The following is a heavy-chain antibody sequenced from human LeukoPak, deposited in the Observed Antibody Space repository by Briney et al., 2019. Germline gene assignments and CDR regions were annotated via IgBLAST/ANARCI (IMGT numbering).Heavy chain of an antibody. D-gene: IGHD3-3*01. CDR2: IYPDDSDT. Sequence: GESLKISCKGSGYSFTNYWIGWVRQMPGKGLEWMGIIYPDDSDTRQSPSFQGQVTMSADKSINTAYLQWSSLKASDTAMYYCARRFNNYDFWTRWGQGTLVTV. V-gene: IGHV5-51*01. J-gene: IGHJ4*02. CDR1: GYSFTNYW. CDR3: ARRFNNYDFWTR.